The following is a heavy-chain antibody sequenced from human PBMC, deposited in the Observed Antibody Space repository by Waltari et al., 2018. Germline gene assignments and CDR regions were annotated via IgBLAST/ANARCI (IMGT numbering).Heavy chain of an antibody. CDR2: IWYDGRKE. V-gene: IGHV3-33*01. CDR3: AREHHYYDSPYFDY. CDR1: GCTFSSHG. Sequence: VQLVESGGGEVQPGRSLRLLCEASGCTFSSHGVHGVRQGPNKGVEGVASIWYDGRKEYYADSVKGRFTISRDNSKTSLDLQMSSLRVEDTAMYYCAREHHYYDSPYFDYWGQGTLVTVSS. J-gene: IGHJ4*02. D-gene: IGHD3-22*01.